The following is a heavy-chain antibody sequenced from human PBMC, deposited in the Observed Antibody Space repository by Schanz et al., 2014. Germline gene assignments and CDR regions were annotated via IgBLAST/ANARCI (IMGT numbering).Heavy chain of an antibody. J-gene: IGHJ4*02. V-gene: IGHV1-18*01. D-gene: IGHD3-3*01. CDR2: ISVYNHNK. Sequence: QVQLVQSGAEVKKPGASVRVSCKASGYTFTTYAMSWVRQAPGQGLEWMGWISVYNHNKEYDQKFQGRVTMTTDTSTSTVYMELRSLRSDDTAVYYCARSAGRDVWSGSPPKGGANDYWGQGTLVTVSS. CDR1: GYTFTTYA. CDR3: ARSAGRDVWSGSPPKGGANDY.